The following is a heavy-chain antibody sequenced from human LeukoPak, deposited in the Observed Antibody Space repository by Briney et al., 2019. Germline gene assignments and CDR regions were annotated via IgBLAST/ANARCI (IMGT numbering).Heavy chain of an antibody. J-gene: IGHJ4*02. D-gene: IGHD2-2*02. V-gene: IGHV3-74*01. CDR3: GRGFSIVPAGIPDY. Sequence: GGSLRLSCAASGFNFGSYWMHWVRQAPGKGLVWVSRINTDGGSTTYADSVKGRFTISRDNAKNTLYLQMNSLRAEDTAVYYCGRGFSIVPAGIPDYWGLGTLVTVSS. CDR2: INTDGGST. CDR1: GFNFGSYW.